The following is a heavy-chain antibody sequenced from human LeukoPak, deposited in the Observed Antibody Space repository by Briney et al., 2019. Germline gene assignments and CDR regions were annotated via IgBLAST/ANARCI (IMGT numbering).Heavy chain of an antibody. CDR1: GFTFSDYY. V-gene: IGHV3-11*01. Sequence: PGGSLRLSCVASGFTFSDYYLRWVRQAPGKGLEWVSYISSRGSTILYADSVKGRFTISRDNAKNSLFLQVNSLRAEDTAVYYCASSQLPQHRYGMDVWGQGTTVTVSS. CDR2: ISSRGSTI. CDR3: ASSQLPQHRYGMDV. D-gene: IGHD2-2*01. J-gene: IGHJ6*02.